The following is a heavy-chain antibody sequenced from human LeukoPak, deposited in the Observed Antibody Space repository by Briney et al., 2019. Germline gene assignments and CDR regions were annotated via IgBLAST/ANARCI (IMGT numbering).Heavy chain of an antibody. CDR1: EFSFSDYR. CDR3: ARVASSGGWYPSHFDY. CDR2: INQDGTET. V-gene: IGHV3-7*05. J-gene: IGHJ4*02. D-gene: IGHD6-19*01. Sequence: GGSLRLSCSHSEFSFSDYRMTWVRQAPGKGLEWVANINQDGTETFSVDSVKGRFTISRDNAKNSLFLQMNSLRPEDTAVYYCARVASSGGWYPSHFDYWGQGTLVTVSS.